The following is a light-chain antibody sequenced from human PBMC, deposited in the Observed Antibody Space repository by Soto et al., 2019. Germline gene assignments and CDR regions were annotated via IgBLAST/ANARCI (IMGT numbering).Light chain of an antibody. CDR1: QSVSNN. Sequence: EIVMTQSPATLSVSPGERATLSCRASQSVSNNLAWYQQKPGQAPRLLIYGASTRATGIPARFSGSGSGTEFTLTISSLQSEDFAVYYCQQYNNWTRTFGQGTKV. CDR2: GAS. CDR3: QQYNNWTRT. J-gene: IGKJ1*01. V-gene: IGKV3D-15*01.